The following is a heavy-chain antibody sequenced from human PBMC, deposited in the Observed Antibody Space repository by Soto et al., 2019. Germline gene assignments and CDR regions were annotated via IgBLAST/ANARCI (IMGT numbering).Heavy chain of an antibody. D-gene: IGHD1-7*01. Sequence: PSGTLSLTCTVSGGSISRSSYYWGWIRHPPGKGLEWIGSIYYSGSTYYNPSLKSRVTISVDTSKNQFSLKLSSVTAADTAVYYCASPLITGTTLFDYWGQGTLVTVSS. V-gene: IGHV4-39*01. CDR2: IYYSGST. J-gene: IGHJ4*02. CDR3: ASPLITGTTLFDY. CDR1: GGSISRSSYY.